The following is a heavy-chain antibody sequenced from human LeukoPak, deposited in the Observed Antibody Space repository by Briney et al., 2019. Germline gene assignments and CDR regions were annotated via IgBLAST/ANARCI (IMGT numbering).Heavy chain of an antibody. Sequence: GRSLRLSCAASGFTFDDYVMHWVRQAPGKGLEWVSGISCNSGSINYAASVKGRFTISRDNAKNSLYLQMNSLRAEDTALYYCAKGGTYWGQGTLVTVSS. CDR2: ISCNSGSI. V-gene: IGHV3-9*01. D-gene: IGHD1-1*01. CDR3: AKGGTY. CDR1: GFTFDDYV. J-gene: IGHJ4*02.